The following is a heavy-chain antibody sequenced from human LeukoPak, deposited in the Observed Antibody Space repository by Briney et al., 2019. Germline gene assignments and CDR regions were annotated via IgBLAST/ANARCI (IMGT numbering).Heavy chain of an antibody. D-gene: IGHD1-26*01. Sequence: GGSLRLSCAASGFTFSSYAMSWVRQTPEKGLEWVSAISGSGGNTYYADSVKGRFTISRDNSKNTLYLQMNSLRAEDTAVYYCAIGRREQPFDYWGQGTLVTVSS. V-gene: IGHV3-23*01. CDR3: AIGRREQPFDY. CDR2: ISGSGGNT. CDR1: GFTFSSYA. J-gene: IGHJ4*02.